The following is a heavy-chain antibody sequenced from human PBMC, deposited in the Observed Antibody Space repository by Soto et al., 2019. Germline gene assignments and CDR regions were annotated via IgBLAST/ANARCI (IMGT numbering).Heavy chain of an antibody. V-gene: IGHV3-15*07. CDR1: GFTFSNAW. CDR2: IKSKTDGGTT. Sequence: EVQLVESGGGLVKPGGSLRLSCAASGFTFSNAWMNWVRQAPGKGLEWVGRIKSKTDGGTTDYAAPVKGRFTISRDDSKNTLYLQMNSLKTEDTAVYYCTTDSLSLGLRGYYYGMDVWGQGTTVTVSS. CDR3: TTDSLSLGLRGYYYGMDV. J-gene: IGHJ6*02. D-gene: IGHD3-16*01.